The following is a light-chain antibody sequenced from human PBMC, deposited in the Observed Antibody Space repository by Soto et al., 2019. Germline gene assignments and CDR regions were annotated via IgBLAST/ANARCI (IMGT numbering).Light chain of an antibody. CDR1: QSVSSY. J-gene: IGKJ2*01. Sequence: EIVFTQSPPTLSLSPGERPTLSCRASQSVSSYLAWYQQKPDQAPRLLIYDASNRATGIPARFSGSGSGTDFTLTISSLGPEDFAVYSCHQRSNWPRTFGQGTKVDIK. V-gene: IGKV3-11*01. CDR2: DAS. CDR3: HQRSNWPRT.